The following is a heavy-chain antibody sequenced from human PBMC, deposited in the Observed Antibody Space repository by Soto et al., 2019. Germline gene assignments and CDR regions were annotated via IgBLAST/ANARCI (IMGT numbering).Heavy chain of an antibody. CDR2: IYYSGST. V-gene: IGHV4-39*01. D-gene: IGHD3-22*01. CDR3: ARIVHYDISGIMRPDY. CDR1: GGFISSSSYY. J-gene: IGHJ4*02. Sequence: SETLSLTCSVSGGFISSSSYYWGWIRQPPGKGLEWIGSIYYSGSTYYNPSLKTRVNISADTSKNRFSLKLNSVTASDTAVYYCARIVHYDISGIMRPDYWRQGTLVSLSS.